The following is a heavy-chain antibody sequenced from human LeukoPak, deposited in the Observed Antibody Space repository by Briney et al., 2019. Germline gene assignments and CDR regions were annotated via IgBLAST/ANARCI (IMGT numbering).Heavy chain of an antibody. CDR2: IFSDGST. CDR1: GFTVSNNY. J-gene: IGHJ4*02. V-gene: IGHV3-53*01. Sequence: PGGSLRLSCAASGFTVSNNYMSWVRQAPGKGLEWVSLIFSDGSTYYADSVKGRFTISRDNSKNTLNLQMNSLRAEDTAVYYCARDQGIFDYWGQGTLVTVSS. CDR3: ARDQGIFDY.